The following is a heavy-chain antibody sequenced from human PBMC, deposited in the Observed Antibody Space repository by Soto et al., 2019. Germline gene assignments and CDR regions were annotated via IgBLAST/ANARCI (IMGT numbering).Heavy chain of an antibody. CDR1: GYSFTSYW. Sequence: PGESLKISCKGSGYSFTSYWIGWVRQMPGKGLEWMGIIYPGDSDTRYSPSFQGQVTISADKSISTAYLQWSSLKASDTAMYYCARLRGGDAQNDAFDIWGQGTMVTVSS. V-gene: IGHV5-51*01. J-gene: IGHJ3*02. D-gene: IGHD2-21*02. CDR3: ARLRGGDAQNDAFDI. CDR2: IYPGDSDT.